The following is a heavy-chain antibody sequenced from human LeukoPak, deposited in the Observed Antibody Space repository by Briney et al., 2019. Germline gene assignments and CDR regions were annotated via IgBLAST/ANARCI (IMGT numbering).Heavy chain of an antibody. J-gene: IGHJ5*02. CDR3: ARDSKKLAAAGGYNWFDP. CDR2: IYYSGST. D-gene: IGHD6-13*01. Sequence: SETLSLTCTVSGGSISSYYWSWIRQPPGKGLEWIGYIYYSGSTNYNPSLKSRVTISVDTSKNQFSLKLSSVTAADTAVYYCARDSKKLAAAGGYNWFDPWGQGTLVTVSS. V-gene: IGHV4-59*12. CDR1: GGSISSYY.